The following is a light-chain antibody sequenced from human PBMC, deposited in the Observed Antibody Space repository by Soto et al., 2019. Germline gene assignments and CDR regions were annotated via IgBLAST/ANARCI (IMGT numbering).Light chain of an antibody. J-gene: IGKJ2*01. CDR2: GAS. Sequence: EIVMTQSPATLSVSPGERATLSCRASQSVSSNLAWYQQKPGQAPRLLIYGASTRATGIPARFSGSGSGTEFTLTISSPQSEDFSVYYCQQYNNRPYTFGQGTKLEIK. CDR3: QQYNNRPYT. V-gene: IGKV3-15*01. CDR1: QSVSSN.